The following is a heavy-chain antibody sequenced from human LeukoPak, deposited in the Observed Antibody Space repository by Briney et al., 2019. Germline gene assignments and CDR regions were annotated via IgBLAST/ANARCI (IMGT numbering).Heavy chain of an antibody. CDR2: ISSNGGST. V-gene: IGHV3-64*01. Sequence: PGGSLRLSCVASGFTFSNYAMHWVRQAPGKGLEYVSAISSNGGSTYYANSVKGRFTISRDNSKNTLYLQMGSLRAEDTAVYYCAKGHRGSSSYYYYMDVWGKGTTVTISS. CDR3: AKGHRGSSSYYYYMDV. D-gene: IGHD6-6*01. CDR1: GFTFSNYA. J-gene: IGHJ6*03.